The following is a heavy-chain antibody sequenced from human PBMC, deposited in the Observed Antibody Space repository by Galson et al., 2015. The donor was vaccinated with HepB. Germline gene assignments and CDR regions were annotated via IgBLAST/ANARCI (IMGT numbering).Heavy chain of an antibody. J-gene: IGHJ3*02. CDR3: ARVLSSWDDAFDI. CDR2: INPHSGGT. V-gene: IGHV1-2*02. D-gene: IGHD6-13*01. Sequence: SVKVSCKASGYSFRDYYIYWVRQAPGQGLDWMGWINPHSGGTNYAQKFQGRVTMTRDTSIRTAYMELSRLRFDDTAMYYCARVLSSWDDAFDIWGQGTRVTVSS. CDR1: GYSFRDYY.